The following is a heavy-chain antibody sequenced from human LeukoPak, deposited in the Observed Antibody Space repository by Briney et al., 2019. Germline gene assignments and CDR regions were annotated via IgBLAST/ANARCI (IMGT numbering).Heavy chain of an antibody. J-gene: IGHJ4*02. CDR2: ISSSGSTI. CDR1: GFTSRNYE. D-gene: IGHD3-10*01. V-gene: IGHV3-48*03. CDR3: AREESRGLDY. Sequence: GGSLRLSCAASGFTSRNYEMNWVRQAPGKGLEWVSYISSSGSTIFYAASVKGRFTISRDNARNSVYLQMNSLRADDTAIYYCAREESRGLDYWGQGTAVTVSP.